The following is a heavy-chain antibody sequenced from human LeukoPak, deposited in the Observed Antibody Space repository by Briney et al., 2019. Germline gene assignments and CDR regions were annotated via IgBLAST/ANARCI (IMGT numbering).Heavy chain of an antibody. Sequence: PSETLSLTCAVSGGSISSGSWWGWIRQPPGKGLEWIGEIHHSGSTNYNPSLKSRVTLSVDKSKNQLSLRLTSMTAADTAVYYCARGGDYRFDYWGQGTLVTVSS. CDR2: IHHSGST. J-gene: IGHJ4*02. D-gene: IGHD4-17*01. CDR3: ARGGDYRFDY. CDR1: GGSISSGSW. V-gene: IGHV4-4*02.